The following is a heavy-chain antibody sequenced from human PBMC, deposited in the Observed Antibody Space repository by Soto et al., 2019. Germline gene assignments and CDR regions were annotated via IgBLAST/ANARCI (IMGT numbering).Heavy chain of an antibody. CDR2: IYYSGST. V-gene: IGHV4-59*08. J-gene: IGHJ5*02. Sequence: SETLSLTCTVSGGSISSYYWSWIRQPPGKGLEWIGYIYYSGSTNYNPSLKSRVTISVDTSKNQFSLKLSSVTAADTAVYYCARQPDIVVVPAAMAWFDPWGQGPLVTVSS. CDR1: GGSISSYY. D-gene: IGHD2-2*01. CDR3: ARQPDIVVVPAAMAWFDP.